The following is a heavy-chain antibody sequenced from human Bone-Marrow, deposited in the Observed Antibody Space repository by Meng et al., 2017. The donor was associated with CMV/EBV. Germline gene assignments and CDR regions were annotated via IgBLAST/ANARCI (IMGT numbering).Heavy chain of an antibody. CDR3: AKDRLTYYYDSSGYYLGGGMDV. CDR2: IRYDGSNK. J-gene: IGHJ6*02. D-gene: IGHD3-22*01. Sequence: GGPLRLSCAASGFTFSSYGMHWVRQAPGKGLEWVAFIRYDGSNKYYADSVKGRFTISRDNSKNTLYLQMNSLRAEDTAVYYCAKDRLTYYYDSSGYYLGGGMDVWGQGTTVTVSS. V-gene: IGHV3-30*02. CDR1: GFTFSSYG.